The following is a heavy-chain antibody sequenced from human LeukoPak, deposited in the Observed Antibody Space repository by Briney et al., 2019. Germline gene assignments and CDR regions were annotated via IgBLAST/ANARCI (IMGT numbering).Heavy chain of an antibody. CDR1: GYTFTNYD. Sequence: ASVKVSCKASGYTFTNYDINWVRQATGQGLEWMGWMNPNSGNTGYAQKFQGRVTMTRNTSISTAYMELSSLRSEDTAVYHCARNLGRSSWYIWFDFWGQGTLVSVSS. CDR2: MNPNSGNT. V-gene: IGHV1-8*01. D-gene: IGHD6-13*01. CDR3: ARNLGRSSWYIWFDF. J-gene: IGHJ5*01.